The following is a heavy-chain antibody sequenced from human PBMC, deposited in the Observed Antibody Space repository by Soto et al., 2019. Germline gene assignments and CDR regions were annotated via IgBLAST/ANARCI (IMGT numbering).Heavy chain of an antibody. Sequence: SETLSLTCAVYGGSFSGYYWSWIRQPPGKGLEWIGEINHSGSTNYNPSLKSRVTISVDTSKNQFSLKLSSVTAADTAVYYCARGNSSSPPRYYYYYGMDVWGQGTTVTVSS. J-gene: IGHJ6*02. CDR2: INHSGST. V-gene: IGHV4-34*01. CDR1: GGSFSGYY. CDR3: ARGNSSSPPRYYYYYGMDV. D-gene: IGHD6-13*01.